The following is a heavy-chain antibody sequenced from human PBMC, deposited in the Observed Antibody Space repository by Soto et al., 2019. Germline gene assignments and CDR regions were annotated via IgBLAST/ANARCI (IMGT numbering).Heavy chain of an antibody. CDR1: GFTFSSYA. D-gene: IGHD3-3*01. CDR3: ARDKRDLRFLEWSYYFDY. Sequence: GGSLRLSCAASGFTFSSYAMHWVRQAPGKGLEYVSVISNNGGSTYYADSVKGRFTISRDNSKNTLYLQMGSLRAEDMAVYYCARDKRDLRFLEWSYYFDYWGQGTLVTV. J-gene: IGHJ4*02. CDR2: ISNNGGST. V-gene: IGHV3-64*02.